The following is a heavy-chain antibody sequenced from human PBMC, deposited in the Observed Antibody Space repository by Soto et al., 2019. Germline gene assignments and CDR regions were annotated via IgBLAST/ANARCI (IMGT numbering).Heavy chain of an antibody. V-gene: IGHV1-3*01. CDR2: INAGNGNT. CDR1: GGTFSSYA. D-gene: IGHD3-9*01. CDR3: ARGGRYFDWLPPVDP. J-gene: IGHJ5*02. Sequence: ASVKVSCKASGGTFSSYAISWVRQAPGQGLEWMGWINAGNGNTKYSQKFQGRVTITRDTSASTAYMELSSLRSEDTAVYYCARGGRYFDWLPPVDPWGQGTLVTVSS.